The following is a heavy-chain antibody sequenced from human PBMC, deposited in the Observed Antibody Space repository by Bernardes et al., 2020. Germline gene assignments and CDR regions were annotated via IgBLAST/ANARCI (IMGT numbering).Heavy chain of an antibody. V-gene: IGHV3-23*01. D-gene: IGHD6-19*01. CDR1: GFIFNDYA. Sequence: GGSLRLSCAASGFIFNDYAMTWVRQAPGRGLEWVSVIGGSGGGTFYAASVQGRFTITRDNSKNTLYVQMNNLRAEDTAVYYCARVLARDPQNSIAWYAVDYWGQGTLVTVSS. CDR2: IGGSGGGT. J-gene: IGHJ4*02. CDR3: ARVLARDPQNSIAWYAVDY.